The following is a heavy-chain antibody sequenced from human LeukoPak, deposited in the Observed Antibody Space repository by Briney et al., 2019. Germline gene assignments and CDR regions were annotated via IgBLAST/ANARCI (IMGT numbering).Heavy chain of an antibody. CDR1: GGTFSSYA. CDR3: ARANMVRGVGSFFDRNWFDP. CDR2: IIPIFGTT. Sequence: GSSVKVSCKASGGTFSSYAISWVRQAPGQGLEWMGGIIPIFGTTNYAQKFQDRVTITADKSTSTAYMELSSLRSEDTAVYYCARANMVRGVGSFFDRNWFDPWGQGTLVTVSS. J-gene: IGHJ5*02. V-gene: IGHV1-69*06. D-gene: IGHD3-10*01.